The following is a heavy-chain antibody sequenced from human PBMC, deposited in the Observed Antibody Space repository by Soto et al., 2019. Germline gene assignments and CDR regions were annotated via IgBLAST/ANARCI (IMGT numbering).Heavy chain of an antibody. V-gene: IGHV3-23*01. CDR1: GFTFSSYA. D-gene: IGHD3-16*02. CDR2: ISGSGGST. J-gene: IGHJ3*02. CDR3: AKERMITVGGVITPPRAFDI. Sequence: GGSLRLSCAASGFTFSSYAMSWVRQAPGKGLEWVSAISGSGGSTYYADSVKGRFTISSDNSKNTLYLQMNSLRAEDTAVYYCAKERMITVGGVITPPRAFDIWGQGTMVTVSS.